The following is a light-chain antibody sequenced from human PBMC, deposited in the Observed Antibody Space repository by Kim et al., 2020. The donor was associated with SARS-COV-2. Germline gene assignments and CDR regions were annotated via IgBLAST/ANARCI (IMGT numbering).Light chain of an antibody. CDR3: QVWDSSSDHWV. CDR2: YDS. J-gene: IGLJ3*02. CDR1: NIGSKS. Sequence: SYELTQPPSVSVAPGKTARITCGGKNIGSKSVHWYQQKPGQAPVLDIYYDSDRPSGIPERFSGYNSGNTATLTISRVEAGDEADYYCQVWDSSSDHWVFGGGTQLTVL. V-gene: IGLV3-21*04.